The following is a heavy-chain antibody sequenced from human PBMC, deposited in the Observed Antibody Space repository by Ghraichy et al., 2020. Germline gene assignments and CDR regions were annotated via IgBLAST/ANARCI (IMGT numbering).Heavy chain of an antibody. J-gene: IGHJ6*02. V-gene: IGHV4-59*01. D-gene: IGHD6-6*01. Sequence: SQTLSLTCTVSGGSISSYYWSWIRQPPGKGLEWIGYIYYSGSTNYNPSLKSRVTISVDTSKNQFSLKLSSVTAADTAVYYCARDRPQKTAARYYYYYYGMDVWGQGTTVTVSS. CDR1: GGSISSYY. CDR2: IYYSGST. CDR3: ARDRPQKTAARYYYYYYGMDV.